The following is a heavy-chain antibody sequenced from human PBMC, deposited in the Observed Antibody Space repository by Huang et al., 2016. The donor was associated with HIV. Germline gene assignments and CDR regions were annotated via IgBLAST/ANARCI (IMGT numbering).Heavy chain of an antibody. CDR3: ANFIQYYDFPKLMDV. CDR1: GGSISGSRYY. CDR2: IYYSGST. D-gene: IGHD3-3*01. Sequence: QLQLQESGPGLVKPSETLSLTCSVSGGSISGSRYYWGWIRQPPGKGLEWIGKIYYSGSTYDNPVLKSRVTISVDTSKNQFTLKLNSGTAADTAVYHCANFIQYYDFPKLMDVWGQGTTVTVSS. V-gene: IGHV4-39*01. J-gene: IGHJ6*02.